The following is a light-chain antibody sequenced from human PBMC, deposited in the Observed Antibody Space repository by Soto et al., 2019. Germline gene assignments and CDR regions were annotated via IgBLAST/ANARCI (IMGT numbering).Light chain of an antibody. J-gene: IGKJ3*01. CDR3: QQYKNLPL. CDR1: QSVSSN. V-gene: IGKV3-15*01. CDR2: GAS. Sequence: EIVMTQSPATLSVSPGERATLSCRASQSVSSNLAWYQQKPGQAPRLLIYGASTRATGIPARFSGSGSGTEFTLTISSLQSEDFAVYYCQQYKNLPLFGPGIKVDIK.